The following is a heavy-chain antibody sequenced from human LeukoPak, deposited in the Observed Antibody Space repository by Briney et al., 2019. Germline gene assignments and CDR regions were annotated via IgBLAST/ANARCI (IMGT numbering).Heavy chain of an antibody. J-gene: IGHJ4*02. D-gene: IGHD2-2*01. Sequence: PGGSLRLSCAASGFTFSSYGMHWVRQAPGKGLEWVAVISYDGSNKYYADSVKGRFTISRDNSKNTLYLQMNSLRAVDTAVYYCAKEDCSGTSCYAGYFDYWGQGTLVTVSS. CDR3: AKEDCSGTSCYAGYFDY. V-gene: IGHV3-30*18. CDR2: ISYDGSNK. CDR1: GFTFSSYG.